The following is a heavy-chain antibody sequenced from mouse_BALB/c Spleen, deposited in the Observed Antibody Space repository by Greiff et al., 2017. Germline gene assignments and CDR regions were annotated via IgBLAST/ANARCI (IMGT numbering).Heavy chain of an antibody. CDR2: ISYSGST. Sequence: EVQLQESGPGLVKPSQSLSLTCTVTGYSITSDYAWNWIRQFPGNKLEWMGYISYSGSTSYNPSLKSRISITRDTSKNQFFLQLNSVTTEDTATYYCAREAIYFDYWGQGTTLTVSS. V-gene: IGHV3-2*02. J-gene: IGHJ2*01. CDR1: GYSITSDYA. CDR3: AREAIYFDY.